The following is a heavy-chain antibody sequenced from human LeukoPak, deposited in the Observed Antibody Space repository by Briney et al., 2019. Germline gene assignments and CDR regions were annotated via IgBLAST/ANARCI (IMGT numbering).Heavy chain of an antibody. V-gene: IGHV4-59*08. CDR2: IYYSGST. Sequence: PSETLSLTCTVSGGSISSYYWSWIRQPPGKGLEWIGYIYYSGSTNYNPSLKSRVTISVDTSKNQFSLKLSSVTAADTAVYYCARQGGGPNYYDSPDQYDTKTDAFDIWGQGTMVTVSS. J-gene: IGHJ3*02. CDR3: ARQGGGPNYYDSPDQYDTKTDAFDI. CDR1: GGSISSYY. D-gene: IGHD3-22*01.